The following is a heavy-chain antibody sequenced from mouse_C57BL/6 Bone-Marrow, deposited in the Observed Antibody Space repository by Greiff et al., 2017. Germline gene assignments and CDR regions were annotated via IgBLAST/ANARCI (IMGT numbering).Heavy chain of an antibody. J-gene: IGHJ1*03. CDR2: INPNNGGT. CDR3: ARIYYYGRRYFDV. D-gene: IGHD1-1*01. V-gene: IGHV1-18*01. CDR1: GYTFTDYN. Sequence: DVKLQESGPELVKPGASVKIPCKASGYTFTDYNMDWVKQSHGKSLEWIGDINPNNGGTIYNQKFKGKATLTVDKSSSTAYMELRSLTSEDTAVYYCARIYYYGRRYFDVWGTGTTVTVSS.